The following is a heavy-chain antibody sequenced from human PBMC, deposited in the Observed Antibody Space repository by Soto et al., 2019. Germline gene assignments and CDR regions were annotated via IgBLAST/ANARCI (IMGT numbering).Heavy chain of an antibody. Sequence: QVQLVQSGAEVKKPGSSVKVSCKASGGTFSSYAISWVRQAPGQGLDWMGGIIPILGTAAYAQKFKGSVTITEAESTSTAYMELSSLRSEDTAVYYCASHYGGLGSSSRVAYYYYGMDVWGQGTTVTVSS. CDR1: GGTFSSYA. D-gene: IGHD3-10*01. CDR3: ASHYGGLGSSSRVAYYYYGMDV. V-gene: IGHV1-69*12. J-gene: IGHJ6*02. CDR2: IIPILGTA.